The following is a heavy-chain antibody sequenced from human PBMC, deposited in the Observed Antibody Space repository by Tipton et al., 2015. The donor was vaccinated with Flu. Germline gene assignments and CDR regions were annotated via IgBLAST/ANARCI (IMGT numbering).Heavy chain of an antibody. CDR1: GGSISSGGYY. D-gene: IGHD6-13*01. V-gene: IGHV4-31*03. J-gene: IGHJ6*02. CDR2: IYYSGST. Sequence: TLSLTCTVSGGSISSGGYYWSWIRQHPGKGLEWIGYIYYSGSTNYNPSLKSRVTISVDTSKNQFSLKLSSVTAADTAVYYCARRRIAAVVNLYYYYGMDVWGQGTTVTVSS. CDR3: ARRRIAAVVNLYYYYGMDV.